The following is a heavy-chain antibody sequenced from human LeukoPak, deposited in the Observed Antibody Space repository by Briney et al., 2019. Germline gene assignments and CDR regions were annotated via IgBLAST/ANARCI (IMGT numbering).Heavy chain of an antibody. D-gene: IGHD6-13*01. CDR2: INPNSGGT. CDR3: ARGLYSSSWIDY. CDR1: GYTFTGYY. V-gene: IGHV1-2*02. Sequence: ASVKVSCKASGYTFTGYYMHWVGHAPGQGLEWMVWINPNSGGTNYAQKFQGRVTMTRDTSISTAYMELSRLRSDDTAVYYCARGLYSSSWIDYWGQGTLVTVSS. J-gene: IGHJ4*02.